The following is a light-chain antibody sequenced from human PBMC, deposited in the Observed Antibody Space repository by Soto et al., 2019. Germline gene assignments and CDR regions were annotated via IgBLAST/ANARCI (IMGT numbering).Light chain of an antibody. CDR1: QTVSSNN. CDR3: QQYGSSPFT. Sequence: DIVLTQSPGTLSLSPGERATLSCRASQTVSSNNLAWYQQKRGQAPRLLIYGASSRAAAIPDRFRGSGSGTDFTLIISSLAPEDFPVYYGQQYGSSPFTFGPGTAVDIK. CDR2: GAS. V-gene: IGKV3-20*01. J-gene: IGKJ3*01.